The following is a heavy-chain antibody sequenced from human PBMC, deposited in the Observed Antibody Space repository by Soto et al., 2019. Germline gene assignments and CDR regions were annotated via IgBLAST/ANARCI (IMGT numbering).Heavy chain of an antibody. Sequence: GASVKVSCKASGYTFTSYDINWVRQATGQGLEWMGWMNPNSGNTGYAQKFQGRVTMTRNTSISTAYMELSSLRSEDTAVYYCASAVRYFDWFLDYWGQGTLVTVSS. CDR1: GYTFTSYD. V-gene: IGHV1-8*01. J-gene: IGHJ4*02. D-gene: IGHD3-9*01. CDR3: ASAVRYFDWFLDY. CDR2: MNPNSGNT.